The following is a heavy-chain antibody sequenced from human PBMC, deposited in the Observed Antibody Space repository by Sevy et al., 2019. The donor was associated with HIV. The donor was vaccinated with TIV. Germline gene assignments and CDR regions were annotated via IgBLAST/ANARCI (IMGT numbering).Heavy chain of an antibody. CDR2: ISSNGGST. D-gene: IGHD3-10*01. V-gene: IGHV3-64D*06. CDR3: VKDRRNYYGSGRLMNY. J-gene: IGHJ4*02. Sequence: GGSLRLSCSASGFTFSSYAMHWVRQAPGKGLEYVSAISSNGGSTYYADSVKGRFTISRDNSKNTLYLQMSSLRAEDTAVYYCVKDRRNYYGSGRLMNYWGQGTLVTVSS. CDR1: GFTFSSYA.